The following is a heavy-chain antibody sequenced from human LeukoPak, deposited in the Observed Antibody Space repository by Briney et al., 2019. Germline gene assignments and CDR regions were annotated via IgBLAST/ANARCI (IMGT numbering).Heavy chain of an antibody. CDR2: IYYNGST. Sequence: SETLSLTCTVSGGSISSGDYYWSWIRQPPGKGLEWIGYIYYNGSTYYNPSLKSRVTISVDTSKNQFSLKLSSVTAADTAVYYCARTSLGGAWFDLWGQGTLVTVSS. V-gene: IGHV4-30-4*08. J-gene: IGHJ5*02. CDR1: GGSISSGDYY. D-gene: IGHD3-10*01. CDR3: ARTSLGGAWFDL.